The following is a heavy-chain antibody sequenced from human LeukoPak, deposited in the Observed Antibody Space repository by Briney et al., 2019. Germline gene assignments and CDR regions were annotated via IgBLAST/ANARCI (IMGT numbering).Heavy chain of an antibody. CDR2: ISYDGSNK. D-gene: IGHD2-8*01. J-gene: IGHJ4*02. CDR3: ARGTILDLYYFDY. Sequence: GGSLRLSCAASGFTSSSYWMTWVRQAPGKGLEWVAVISYDGSNKNYADSVKGRFTISRDNSKNTLYLQMNSLRAEDTAVYYCARGTILDLYYFDYWGQGTLVTVSS. CDR1: GFTSSSYW. V-gene: IGHV3-30-3*01.